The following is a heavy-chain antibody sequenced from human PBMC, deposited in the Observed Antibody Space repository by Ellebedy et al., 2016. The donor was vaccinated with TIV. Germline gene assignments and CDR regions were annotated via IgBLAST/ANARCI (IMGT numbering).Heavy chain of an antibody. Sequence: GESLKISCAASGFTFSSYAMHWVRQAPGKGLEWVAVISYDVSIKYYADSVKGRFTISRDNSKNTLYLQMNSLRAEDTAVYYCAVMWFDYSSNSSAFDIWGQGTMVTVSS. CDR2: ISYDVSIK. CDR1: GFTFSSYA. V-gene: IGHV3-30-3*01. D-gene: IGHD4-23*01. J-gene: IGHJ3*02. CDR3: AVMWFDYSSNSSAFDI.